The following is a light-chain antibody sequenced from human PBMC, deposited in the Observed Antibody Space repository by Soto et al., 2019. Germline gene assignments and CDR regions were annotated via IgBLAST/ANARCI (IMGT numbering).Light chain of an antibody. J-gene: IGKJ5*01. CDR1: QSVRSN. Sequence: EIVLTQSPATLSVSPGERATLSCRASQSVRSNLAWYQQKPGQGPRLLIFGASTRAIGIPARFSGSGSGTEFTLTISSLQSEDFAVYYCQQYNNWPPTFGQGTRLEIK. V-gene: IGKV3-15*01. CDR3: QQYNNWPPT. CDR2: GAS.